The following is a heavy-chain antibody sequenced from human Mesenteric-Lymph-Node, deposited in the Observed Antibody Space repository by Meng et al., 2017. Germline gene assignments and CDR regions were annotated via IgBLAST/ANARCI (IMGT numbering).Heavy chain of an antibody. V-gene: IGHV3-15*01. Sequence: GESLKISCAASGFTFSNAWMSWVRQAPGKGLEWVGLIKSGGTTDYPGTVKGRFTVSRDDSKNTLYLQKNSLRTEDTALYYCAADVPGLGFGEFDYWGQGRLVTVSS. CDR1: GFTFSNAW. D-gene: IGHD3-10*01. CDR3: AADVPGLGFGEFDY. J-gene: IGHJ4*02. CDR2: IKSGGTT.